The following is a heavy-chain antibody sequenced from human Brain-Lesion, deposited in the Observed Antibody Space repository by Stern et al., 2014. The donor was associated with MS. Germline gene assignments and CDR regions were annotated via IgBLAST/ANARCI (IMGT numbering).Heavy chain of an antibody. V-gene: IGHV3-74*02. Sequence: VQLVESGGGLVQPGGSLRLSCAASGFTFSNYWMHWVRQAPGQGLVGVSRVNNEGRRTSYADSVKGRFTMSRDNAKNTLYLQMNSLRVEDTAIYYCARGERWFDSWGQGTLVTVSS. D-gene: IGHD3-10*01. CDR1: GFTFSNYW. CDR3: ARGERWFDS. J-gene: IGHJ5*01. CDR2: VNNEGRRT.